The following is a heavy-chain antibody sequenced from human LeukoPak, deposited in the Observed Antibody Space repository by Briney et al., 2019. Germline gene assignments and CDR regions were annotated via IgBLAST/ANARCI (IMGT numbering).Heavy chain of an antibody. CDR3: AWGPPESSSSDY. J-gene: IGHJ4*02. Sequence: ASVKDSCKASGYSFTNYDINWVRQASGQGLEWMGWVSPDSSKTGYAQQFQGRVIMSVNTSISTVYMDLSSLTSEDTAVYYCAWGPPESSSSDYWGQGTLVTVSS. D-gene: IGHD6-13*01. V-gene: IGHV1-8*01. CDR1: GYSFTNYD. CDR2: VSPDSSKT.